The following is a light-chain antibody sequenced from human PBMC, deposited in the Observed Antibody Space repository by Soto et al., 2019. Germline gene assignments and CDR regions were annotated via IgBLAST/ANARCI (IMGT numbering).Light chain of an antibody. CDR2: KAS. CDR3: QQYNSNSLLT. J-gene: IGKJ4*01. Sequence: DIQMTQSPSTLSASVGDRVTITCRASQSISSWLAWYQQKPGKAPKLLIYKASTLDNGVPSRFSGSGSGTEFTLTISSLQPDDFATYYCQQYNSNSLLTFGGGTKV. V-gene: IGKV1-5*03. CDR1: QSISSW.